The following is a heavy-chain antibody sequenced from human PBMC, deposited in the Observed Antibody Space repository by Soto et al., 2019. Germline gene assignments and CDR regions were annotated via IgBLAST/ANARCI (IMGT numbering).Heavy chain of an antibody. CDR1: GGSISSSNW. V-gene: IGHV4-4*02. D-gene: IGHD3-3*01. Sequence: SETLSLTCAVSGGSISSSNWWSFFRQPPGKGLEWIGEIYHSGSTNYNPSLKSRVTISVDKSKNQFSLKLSSVTAADTAVYYCARDRGRRTIFGVVIPTVFDYWAREPWSPSPQ. CDR2: IYHSGST. J-gene: IGHJ4*02. CDR3: ARDRGRRTIFGVVIPTVFDY.